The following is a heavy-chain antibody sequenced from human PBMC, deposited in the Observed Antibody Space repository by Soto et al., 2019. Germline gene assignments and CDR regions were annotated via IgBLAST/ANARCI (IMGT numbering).Heavy chain of an antibody. Sequence: SETLSLTCTVSDGSISNFYWSWIRQPPGKGLEWIGYISSSRNTNYNPSLKSRVSISVDTSKNQFSLNLTSVTAADTAVYYCARAPMVLTRSYFDSWGQGTPVTVSS. CDR3: ARAPMVLTRSYFDS. CDR1: DGSISNFY. J-gene: IGHJ4*02. V-gene: IGHV4-59*01. CDR2: ISSSRNT. D-gene: IGHD2-8*01.